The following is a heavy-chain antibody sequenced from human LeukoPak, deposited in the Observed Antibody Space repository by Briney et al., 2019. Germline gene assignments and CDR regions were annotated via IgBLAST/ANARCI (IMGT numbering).Heavy chain of an antibody. D-gene: IGHD2-21*02. CDR3: AKSTEYCGADCYGYFDL. V-gene: IGHV1-2*06. J-gene: IGHJ2*01. CDR2: INPNRGAT. Sequence: ASVKVSCKASGYTFTGYYMHWVRQAPGQGPEWMGRINPNRGATNYAQKFQGRVTMTRDTSISTTYMELTTLRSDDTAVYYCAKSTEYCGADCYGYFDLWGRGTLVTVSS. CDR1: GYTFTGYY.